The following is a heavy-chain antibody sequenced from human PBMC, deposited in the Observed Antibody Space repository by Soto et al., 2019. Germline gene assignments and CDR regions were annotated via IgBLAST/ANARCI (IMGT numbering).Heavy chain of an antibody. D-gene: IGHD3-3*01. CDR3: ARQGYDLWSGPNPRSYFDY. CDR2: FYPGGSDT. V-gene: IGHV5-51*01. J-gene: IGHJ4*02. Sequence: GESLKISCKGSGYSFTSYWIGWVRQMPGKGLEWMGIFYPGGSDTRYSPSFQGQVTISADKSISTAYLQWSSLKASDTAMYYCARQGYDLWSGPNPRSYFDYWGQGTLVTVSS. CDR1: GYSFTSYW.